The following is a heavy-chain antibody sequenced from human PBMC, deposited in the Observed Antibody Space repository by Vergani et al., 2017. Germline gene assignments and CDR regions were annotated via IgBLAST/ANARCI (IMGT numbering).Heavy chain of an antibody. CDR1: GFTFSSYA. Sequence: EVQLVESGGGLVQPGGSLRLSCAASGFTFSSYAMTWVRQAPGKGLEWVSAIGTAGDTYYPGSVKGRFTISRENAKNSLYLQMNSLRAGDTAVYYCARGSPRAFDIWGQGTMVTVSS. CDR3: ARGSPRAFDI. J-gene: IGHJ3*02. CDR2: IGTAGDT. V-gene: IGHV3-13*01.